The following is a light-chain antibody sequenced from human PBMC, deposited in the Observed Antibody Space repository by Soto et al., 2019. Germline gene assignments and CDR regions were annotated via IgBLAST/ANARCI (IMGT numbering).Light chain of an antibody. CDR1: QDISNY. J-gene: IGKJ5*01. CDR2: DAS. CDR3: QQYDNLVT. V-gene: IGKV1-33*01. Sequence: EIQKTQPPSSLLSYVGARVTITCQARQDISNYSNWYRQKPGKAPKLLIYDASNLETGVPSRFNGSGSGTDFTFTISSLQPEDIATYYCQQYDNLVTFGQGTRLEIK.